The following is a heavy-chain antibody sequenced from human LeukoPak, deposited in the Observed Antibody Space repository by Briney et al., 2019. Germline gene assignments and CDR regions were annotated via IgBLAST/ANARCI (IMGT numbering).Heavy chain of an antibody. D-gene: IGHD6-6*01. CDR3: ARYSYNSSSDWFDP. V-gene: IGHV2-70*11. J-gene: IGHJ5*02. CDR1: GFSLSTSGMC. Sequence: SGPALVKPTQPLTLTCTFSGFSLSTSGMCVSWIRQPPGKALEWLARIDWDDDKYYSTSLKTRLTISKDTSKNQVVLTMTNMDPVDTATYYCARYSYNSSSDWFDPWGQGTLVTVSS. CDR2: IDWDDDK.